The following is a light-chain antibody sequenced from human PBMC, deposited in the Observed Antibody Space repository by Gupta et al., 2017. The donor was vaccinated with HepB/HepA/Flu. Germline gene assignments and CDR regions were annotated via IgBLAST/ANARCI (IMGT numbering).Light chain of an antibody. Sequence: DIQLTQSPSSLSASVGDSVTIACRASETIDTYLNWYQQKPGKAPRLLIYNAVTWKSGVPSRFSGDGYGTDFTLTSNEGQPEDFAIYYGQQIKIPRTFGQGTKVEI. CDR2: NAV. CDR3: QQIKIPRT. CDR1: ETIDTY. J-gene: IGKJ1*01. V-gene: IGKV1-39*01.